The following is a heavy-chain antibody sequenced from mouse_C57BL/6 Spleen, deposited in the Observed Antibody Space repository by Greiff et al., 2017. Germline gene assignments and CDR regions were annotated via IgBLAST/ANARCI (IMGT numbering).Heavy chain of an antibody. D-gene: IGHD1-1*01. J-gene: IGHJ2*01. CDR2: IDPNSGGT. CDR1: GYTFTSYW. CDR3: ARLGNDYGSSPLYYFDY. V-gene: IGHV1-72*01. Sequence: QVHVKQPGAELVKPGASVKLSCKASGYTFTSYWMHWVKPRPGRGLEWIGRIDPNSGGTKYNEKFKSKATLTVDKPSSTAYLQLSSLTSEDAAVYYCARLGNDYGSSPLYYFDYWGQGTTLTVSS.